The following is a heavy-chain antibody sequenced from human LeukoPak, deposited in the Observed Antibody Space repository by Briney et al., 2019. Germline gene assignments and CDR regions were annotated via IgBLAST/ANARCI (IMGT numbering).Heavy chain of an antibody. V-gene: IGHV1-18*01. CDR1: GGTFSSYA. CDR2: ISAYNGNT. Sequence: ASVKVSCKASGGTFSSYAISWVRQAPGQGLEWMGWISAYNGNTNYAQKLQGRVTMTTDTSTSTAYMELRSLRSDDTAVYYCARAGHDYYDSSGYNDYWGQGTLVTVSS. J-gene: IGHJ4*02. CDR3: ARAGHDYYDSSGYNDY. D-gene: IGHD3-22*01.